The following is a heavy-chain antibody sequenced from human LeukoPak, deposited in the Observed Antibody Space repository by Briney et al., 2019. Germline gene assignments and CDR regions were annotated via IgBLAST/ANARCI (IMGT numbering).Heavy chain of an antibody. CDR2: ISSSSSYI. Sequence: GGSLRLSCAASGFTFSSYSMNWVRQAPWKGLEWVSSISSSSSYIYYADSVKGRFTISRDNAKNSLYLQMNSLRAEDTAVYYCARDGRTQLLGYMNVWGKGTTVTVSS. V-gene: IGHV3-21*01. CDR3: ARDGRTQLLGYMNV. J-gene: IGHJ6*03. D-gene: IGHD6-13*01. CDR1: GFTFSSYS.